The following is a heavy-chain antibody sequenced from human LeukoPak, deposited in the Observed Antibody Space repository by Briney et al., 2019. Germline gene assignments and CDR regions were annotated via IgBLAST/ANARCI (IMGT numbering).Heavy chain of an antibody. V-gene: IGHV3-7*05. J-gene: IGHJ3*02. CDR1: GFTFSNYW. Sequence: PGGSLRLSCATSGFTFSNYWMNWVRQAPGKGLEWVANIQQDGSEKYYVDSVKGRFTISRDDPKNSLYLQMNSLRAEDTAVYYCARASSGWSAFDIWGQGTMVTVSS. D-gene: IGHD6-19*01. CDR3: ARASSGWSAFDI. CDR2: IQQDGSEK.